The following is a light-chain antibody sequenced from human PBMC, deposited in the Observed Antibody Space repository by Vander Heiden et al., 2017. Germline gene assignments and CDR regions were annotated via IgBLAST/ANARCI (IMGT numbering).Light chain of an antibody. CDR2: GNS. CDR3: QSYDSSLSGVV. J-gene: IGLJ2*01. Sequence: QPPSVSGAPGQRVTISCTGSSSNIGAGYDVHWYQQLPATAPKLLIYGNSNRPSGVPDRFSGSKSGTSASLAITGLQAEDEADYYCQSYDSSLSGVVFGGGTKLTGL. V-gene: IGLV1-40*01. CDR1: SSNIGAGYD.